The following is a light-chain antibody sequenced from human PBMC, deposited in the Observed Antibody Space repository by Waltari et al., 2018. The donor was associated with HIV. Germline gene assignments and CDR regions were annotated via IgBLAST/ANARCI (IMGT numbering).Light chain of an antibody. CDR1: QSINTS. CDR2: AAT. J-gene: IGKJ2*01. CDR3: QQTYTTPRYT. V-gene: IGKV1-39*01. Sequence: DIQMTHSPSSLSASVRDRVTITCRASQSINTSLNWYQQKPGKAPKLLIDAATSLQSGVPSRFSGSGSGTDFTLTISSLQPEDFATYYCQQTYTTPRYTFGQGTKVEIK.